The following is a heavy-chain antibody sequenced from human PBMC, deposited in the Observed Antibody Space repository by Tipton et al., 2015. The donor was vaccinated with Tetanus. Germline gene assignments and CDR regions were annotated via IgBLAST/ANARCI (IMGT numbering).Heavy chain of an antibody. CDR1: GGSITSGSYY. Sequence: TLSLTCSVSGGSITSGSYYWGWIRQPPGKGLEWIGSIYYSGSTYYNSPLKSRVTISLDTSKNQFSLKMTSVTAADTAVYYCARQADNWFDPRGQGTLVAVSS. CDR2: IYYSGST. J-gene: IGHJ5*02. V-gene: IGHV4-39*01. CDR3: ARQADNWFDP.